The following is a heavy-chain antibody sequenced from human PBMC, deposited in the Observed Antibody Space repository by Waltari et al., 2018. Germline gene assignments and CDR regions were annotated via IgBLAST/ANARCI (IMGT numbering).Heavy chain of an antibody. J-gene: IGHJ6*03. CDR1: GYSISSGYY. Sequence: QVQLQESGPGLVKPSETLSLTCTVSGYSISSGYYWGWIRQPPGKGLEWIGSIYHSGSTYHNPSLNSRVTISVDTSKNQFSLKLSSVTAADTAVYYCARGEGYYYYYYMDVWGKGTTVTISS. V-gene: IGHV4-38-2*02. CDR3: ARGEGYYYYYYMDV. CDR2: IYHSGST.